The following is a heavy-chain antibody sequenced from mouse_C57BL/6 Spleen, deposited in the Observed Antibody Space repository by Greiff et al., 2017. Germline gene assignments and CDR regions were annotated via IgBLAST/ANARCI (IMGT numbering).Heavy chain of an antibody. CDR3: TRGGLRLAMDY. D-gene: IGHD2-2*01. J-gene: IGHJ4*01. CDR1: GFTFSSYA. Sequence: EVKLMESGEGLVKPGGSLKLSCAASGFTFSSYAMSWVRQTPEKRLEWVAYISSGGDYIYYADTVKGRFTISRDNARNTLYLQMSSLKSEDTAMYYCTRGGLRLAMDYWGQGTSVTVSS. CDR2: ISSGGDYI. V-gene: IGHV5-9-1*02.